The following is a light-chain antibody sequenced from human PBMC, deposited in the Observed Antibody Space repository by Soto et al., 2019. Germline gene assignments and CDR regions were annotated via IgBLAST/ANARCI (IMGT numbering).Light chain of an antibody. CDR3: SSYGRSSLI. J-gene: IGLJ2*01. V-gene: IGLV2-14*01. CDR2: EVT. CDR1: SSDVGSYHY. Sequence: QSALTQPASVSGSPGQSITISCTGTSSDVGSYHYVSWYQQFPGEAPKLMIYEVTKRPSGISNRISGSKSGNTASLTISGLQAEDEADYYCSSYGRSSLIFGGGTKLTVL.